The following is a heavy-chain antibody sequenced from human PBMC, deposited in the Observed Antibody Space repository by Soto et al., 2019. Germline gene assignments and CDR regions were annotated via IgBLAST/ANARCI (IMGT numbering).Heavy chain of an antibody. V-gene: IGHV3-53*01. Sequence: PGGSLRLSCAISGFSVSSNYLSRVRQAPGKGLEWVSVHYSGGSTYYADSVQGRLTISRDKSNNTLYLQMRRVRAEDTAVYFCARHRHPRGTVGATSPLDPWGQGTQVTVSS. CDR1: GFSVSSNY. J-gene: IGHJ5*02. D-gene: IGHD1-26*01. CDR2: HYSGGST. CDR3: ARHRHPRGTVGATSPLDP.